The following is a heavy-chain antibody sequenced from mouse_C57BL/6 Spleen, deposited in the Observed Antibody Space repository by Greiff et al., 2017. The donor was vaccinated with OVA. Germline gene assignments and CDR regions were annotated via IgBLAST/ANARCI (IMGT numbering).Heavy chain of an antibody. Sequence: VQLKQSGAELVKPGASVKLSCTASGFNIKDYYMHWVKQRTEQGLEWIGRIDPEDGETKYAPKFQGKATIPADTSTNTAYLQLSSLTSEDTAVYYGARSDYYGSILFAYWGQGTLVTVSA. CDR1: GFNIKDYY. CDR3: ARSDYYGSILFAY. J-gene: IGHJ3*01. V-gene: IGHV14-2*01. CDR2: IDPEDGET. D-gene: IGHD1-1*01.